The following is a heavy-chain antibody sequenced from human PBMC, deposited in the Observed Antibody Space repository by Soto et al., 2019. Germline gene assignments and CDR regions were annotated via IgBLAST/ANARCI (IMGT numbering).Heavy chain of an antibody. CDR3: ARDRYSYGYFDY. Sequence: SETLSLTCTVSGGSISSYYWSWIRQPPGKGLEWIGYIYYSGSTNYNPSLKSRVTISVDTSKNQFSLKLSSVTAADTAVYYCARDRYSYGYFDYWGQGTLVTVSS. CDR1: GGSISSYY. D-gene: IGHD5-18*01. J-gene: IGHJ4*02. V-gene: IGHV4-59*01. CDR2: IYYSGST.